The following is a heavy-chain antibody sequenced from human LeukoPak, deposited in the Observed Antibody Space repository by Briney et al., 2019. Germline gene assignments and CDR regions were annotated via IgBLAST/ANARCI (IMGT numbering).Heavy chain of an antibody. CDR2: IYYSGST. D-gene: IGHD3-3*01. CDR1: GVSITNYY. Sequence: PSETLSLTCTVSGVSITNYYWSWIRQPPGKGLEWIGYIYYSGSTNYNPSLKSRVTISVDTSKNQFSLKLSSVTAADTAVYYCARGRYDFWSGYLAHYNWFDPWGQGTLVTVSS. J-gene: IGHJ5*02. V-gene: IGHV4-59*01. CDR3: ARGRYDFWSGYLAHYNWFDP.